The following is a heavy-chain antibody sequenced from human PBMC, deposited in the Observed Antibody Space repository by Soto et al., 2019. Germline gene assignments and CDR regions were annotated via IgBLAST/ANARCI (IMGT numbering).Heavy chain of an antibody. CDR1: GFTFSNYA. D-gene: IGHD2-15*01. CDR2: ISGSGVST. Sequence: EVQLLESGGGLVQPGGSLRLSCAASGFTFSNYAMSWVRQAAGKGLEWVSAISGSGVSTDYADSVKGRFIISRDNSKNTLYLQMNSLRAEDTAVYYCANEGPSLMLVASTLSWGQGTLVTVSS. V-gene: IGHV3-23*01. J-gene: IGHJ4*02. CDR3: ANEGPSLMLVASTLS.